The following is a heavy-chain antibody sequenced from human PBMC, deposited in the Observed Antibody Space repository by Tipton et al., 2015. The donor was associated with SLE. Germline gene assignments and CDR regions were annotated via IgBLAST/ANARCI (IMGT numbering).Heavy chain of an antibody. CDR2: IYTSGST. CDR3: ARDGGSIATY. V-gene: IGHV4-4*07. CDR1: GGPISTYY. J-gene: IGHJ4*02. D-gene: IGHD3-16*01. Sequence: TLSLTCTVSGGPISTYYWSWIRQPAGKGLEWIGRIYTSGSTNYNPSLKSRITISADTSKNQFSLKLSSVTAADTAVYYCARDGGSIATYWGQGTLVTVSS.